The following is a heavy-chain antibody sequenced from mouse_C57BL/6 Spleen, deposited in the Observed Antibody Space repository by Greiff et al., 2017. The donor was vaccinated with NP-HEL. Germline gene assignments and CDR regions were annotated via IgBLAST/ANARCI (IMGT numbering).Heavy chain of an antibody. D-gene: IGHD1-1*01. CDR3: ARVNYYGSSYGFAY. CDR1: GFTFSDYY. J-gene: IGHJ3*01. V-gene: IGHV5-16*01. Sequence: DVHLVESEGGLVQPGSSMKLSCTASGFTFSDYYMAWVRQVPEKGLEWVANINYDGSSTYYLDSLKSRFIISRDNAKNILYLQMSSLKSEDTATYYCARVNYYGSSYGFAYWGQGTLVTVSA. CDR2: INYDGSST.